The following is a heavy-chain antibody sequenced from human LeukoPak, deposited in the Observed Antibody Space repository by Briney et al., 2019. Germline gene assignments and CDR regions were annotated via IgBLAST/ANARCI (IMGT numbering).Heavy chain of an antibody. CDR3: ASNRAARPEDLDY. V-gene: IGHV1-2*06. CDR1: GYTFTGYY. CDR2: INPNSGGT. Sequence: ASVKVSCKASGYTFTGYYMHWVRQAPGQGLEWMGRINPNSGGTNYAQKFQGRVTMTRDTSTSTAYMELSRLRSDDTAVYYCASNRAARPEDLDYWGQGTLATVSS. J-gene: IGHJ4*02. D-gene: IGHD6-6*01.